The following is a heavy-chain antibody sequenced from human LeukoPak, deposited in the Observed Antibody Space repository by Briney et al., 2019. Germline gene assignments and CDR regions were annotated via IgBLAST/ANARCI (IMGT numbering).Heavy chain of an antibody. CDR1: GYSFTSYW. J-gene: IGHJ3*02. Sequence: GESLQISCKGSGYSFTSYWIGWVRQMPGKGLEWMGIIYPGDSDTRYSPSFQGQVTISADKSISTAYLQWSSLKASDTAMYYCARPPSITSDAFDIWGQGTMVTVSS. V-gene: IGHV5-51*01. CDR2: IYPGDSDT. CDR3: ARPPSITSDAFDI. D-gene: IGHD3-10*01.